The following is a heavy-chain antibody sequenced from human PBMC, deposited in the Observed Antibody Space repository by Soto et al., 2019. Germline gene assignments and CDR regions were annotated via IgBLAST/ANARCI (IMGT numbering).Heavy chain of an antibody. CDR2: ISYDGSNK. CDR1: GFTFSSYG. CDR3: AKGVVYYDFWSGYYSDYYYGMDV. Sequence: PGGSLRLSCAASGFTFSSYGMHWVRQAPGKGLEWVAVISYDGSNKYYADSVKGRFTISRDNSKNTLYLQMNSLRAEDTAVYYCAKGVVYYDFWSGYYSDYYYGMDVWGQGTTVTVSS. J-gene: IGHJ6*02. V-gene: IGHV3-30*18. D-gene: IGHD3-3*01.